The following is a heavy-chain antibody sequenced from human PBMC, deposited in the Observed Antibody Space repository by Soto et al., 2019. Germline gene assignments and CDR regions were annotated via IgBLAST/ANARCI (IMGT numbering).Heavy chain of an antibody. CDR3: ARHRSGSYFWFDP. CDR1: GGSISSYY. Sequence: PSETLSLTCTVSGGSISSYYWRWIRQPPGKGLEWIGYIYYSGSTNYNPSLKSRVTISVDTSKNQFSLKLSSVTAADTAMYYCARHRSGSYFWFDPWGQGTLVTVSS. V-gene: IGHV4-59*08. D-gene: IGHD1-26*01. J-gene: IGHJ5*02. CDR2: IYYSGST.